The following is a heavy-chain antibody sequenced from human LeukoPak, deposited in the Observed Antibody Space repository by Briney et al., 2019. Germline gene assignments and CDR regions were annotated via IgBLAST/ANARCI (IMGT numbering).Heavy chain of an antibody. CDR2: IYYSGST. CDR1: GGSISSYY. D-gene: IGHD4-17*01. CDR3: AAARYGDYYYYYYGMDV. V-gene: IGHV4-59*01. J-gene: IGHJ6*02. Sequence: SETLSLTCTVSGGSISSYYWSWIRQPPGKGLEWIGYIYYSGSTKYNPSLKSRVTISVDTSKNQFSLKLSSVTAADTAVYYCAAARYGDYYYYYYGMDVWGQGTTVTASS.